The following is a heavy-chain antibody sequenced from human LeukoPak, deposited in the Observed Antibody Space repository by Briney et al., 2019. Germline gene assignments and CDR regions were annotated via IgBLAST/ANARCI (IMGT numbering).Heavy chain of an antibody. CDR1: EFTFSSYE. CDR3: ARIYYYDSSGYLSPYFFDY. CDR2: ISSSGSTI. D-gene: IGHD3-22*01. Sequence: GGSLRLSCEVSEFTFSSYEMNWVRQAPGKGLQWVSYISSSGSTIYYADSVKGRFTISRDNAKNSLYLQMNSLRAEDTALYYCARIYYYDSSGYLSPYFFDYWGQGTLVTVSS. J-gene: IGHJ4*02. V-gene: IGHV3-48*03.